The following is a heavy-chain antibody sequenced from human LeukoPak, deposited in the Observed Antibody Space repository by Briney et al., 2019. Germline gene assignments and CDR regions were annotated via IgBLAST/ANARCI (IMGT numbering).Heavy chain of an antibody. V-gene: IGHV3-21*04. J-gene: IGHJ4*02. Sequence: PGGSLRLSCAASGFTFNDYGMSWVRQAPGKGLEWVSAISGSGADTYYADSVKGRFTISRDNAKNSLYLQMNSLRAEDTAVYYCAREFYSSGWKHFDYWGQGTLVTVSS. CDR3: AREFYSSGWKHFDY. D-gene: IGHD6-19*01. CDR1: GFTFNDYG. CDR2: ISGSGADT.